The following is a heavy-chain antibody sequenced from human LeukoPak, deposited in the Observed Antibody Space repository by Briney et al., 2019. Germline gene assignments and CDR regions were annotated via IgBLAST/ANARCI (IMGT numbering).Heavy chain of an antibody. Sequence: GGSLRLSCAASGFTFSSYAMSWVRQVPGKGLGWVSAISGSGVSIYYADSVKGRFTVSRDNSKNTLYLQMNSLGAEDTAVYYCAKVYPGLAAPSFDYWGQGTLVTVSS. CDR3: AKVYPGLAAPSFDY. CDR2: ISGSGVSI. CDR1: GFTFSSYA. D-gene: IGHD6-13*01. V-gene: IGHV3-23*01. J-gene: IGHJ4*02.